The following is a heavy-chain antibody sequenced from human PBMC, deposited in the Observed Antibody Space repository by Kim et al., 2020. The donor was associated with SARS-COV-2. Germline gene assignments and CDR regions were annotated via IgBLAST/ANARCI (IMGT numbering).Heavy chain of an antibody. CDR2: ISWNSGSI. J-gene: IGHJ6*02. D-gene: IGHD6-19*01. CDR3: AKDQEAVAGTFDYYYGMDV. Sequence: GGSLRLSCAASGFTFDDYAMHWVRQAPGKGLEWVSGISWNSGSIGYADSVKGRFTISRDNAKNSLYLQMNSLRAEDTALYYCAKDQEAVAGTFDYYYGMDVWGQGTTVTVSS. V-gene: IGHV3-9*01. CDR1: GFTFDDYA.